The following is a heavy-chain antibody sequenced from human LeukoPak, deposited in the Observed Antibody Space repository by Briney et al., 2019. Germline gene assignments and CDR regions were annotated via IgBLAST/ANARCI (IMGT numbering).Heavy chain of an antibody. Sequence: GGSLRLSCAASGFTVSSNYMSWVRQAPGKGLEWVSVIYSGGSTYYADSVKGRFTISRDNSKNTVYLQMNSLRAEDTAVYYCARAHPYYYDSSPYYMDVWGKGTTVTISS. J-gene: IGHJ6*03. CDR1: GFTVSSNY. D-gene: IGHD3-22*01. CDR2: IYSGGST. CDR3: ARAHPYYYDSSPYYMDV. V-gene: IGHV3-53*01.